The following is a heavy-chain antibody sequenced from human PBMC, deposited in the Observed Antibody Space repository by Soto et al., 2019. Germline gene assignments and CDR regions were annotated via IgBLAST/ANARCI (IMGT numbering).Heavy chain of an antibody. CDR1: GGTFSIYA. V-gene: IGHV1-69*13. CDR2: IIPIFGTA. Sequence: SVKVSCKASGGTFSIYAISWVRQAPGQGLEWMGGIIPIFGTANYAQKFQGRVTITADESTSTAYMELSSLRSEDTAVYYCARVFSKGTSYYYYGMDVWGQGTTVTVSS. CDR3: ARVFSKGTSYYYYGMDV. J-gene: IGHJ6*02. D-gene: IGHD4-4*01.